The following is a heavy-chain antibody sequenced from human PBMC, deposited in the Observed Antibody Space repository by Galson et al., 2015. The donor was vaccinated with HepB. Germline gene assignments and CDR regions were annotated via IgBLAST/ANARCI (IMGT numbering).Heavy chain of an antibody. CDR1: GFTFSETY. V-gene: IGHV3-11*04. D-gene: IGHD3-22*01. J-gene: IGHJ6*02. CDR2: ITSSGGLS. CDR3: ARDDYDRSGYYLHYGMDV. Sequence: SLRLSCAASGFTFSETYMTWIRQAPGKGLEWISYITSSGGLSYYADSMEGRFTISRDNAKNSVYLQINSLRAEDTAVYYCARDDYDRSGYYLHYGMDVWGQGTTVTVSS.